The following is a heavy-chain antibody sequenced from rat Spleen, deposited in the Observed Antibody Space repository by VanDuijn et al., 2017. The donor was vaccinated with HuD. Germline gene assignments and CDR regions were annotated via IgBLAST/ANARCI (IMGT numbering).Heavy chain of an antibody. D-gene: IGHD1-12*03. J-gene: IGHJ4*01. CDR2: ISAGGGNT. CDR3: ARSDGYYHVGYVMDA. Sequence: EVQLVDSGGGLVQPGRSLKLSCAASGFTFSNYDMAWVRQAPTEGLEWVASISAGGGNTYYRDSVKGRFTISRDNAKSTLYLQIDSLRSEDTATYYCARSDGYYHVGYVMDAWGQGASVTVSS. CDR1: GFTFSNYD. V-gene: IGHV5S23*01.